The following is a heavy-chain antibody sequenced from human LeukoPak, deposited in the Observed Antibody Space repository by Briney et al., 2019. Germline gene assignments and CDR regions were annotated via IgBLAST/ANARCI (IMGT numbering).Heavy chain of an antibody. J-gene: IGHJ6*03. CDR3: ARVPIDSGSYYYYYYYMDV. CDR2: IYTSGST. V-gene: IGHV4-61*02. Sequence: SQTMSLTCTVSGGSISSGSYYWSWIRQLAGKGLEWIGRIYTSGSTNYNPSLKSRVTISVDTSKNQFSLKLSSVTAADTAVYYCARVPIDSGSYYYYYYYMDVWGKGTTVTVSS. D-gene: IGHD3-10*01. CDR1: GGSISSGSYY.